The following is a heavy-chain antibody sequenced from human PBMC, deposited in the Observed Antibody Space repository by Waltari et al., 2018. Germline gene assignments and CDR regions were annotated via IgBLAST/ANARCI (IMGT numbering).Heavy chain of an antibody. CDR2: IKQDGSEK. J-gene: IGHJ4*02. Sequence: EVQPVESGGGLVQPGGSLRLSCTASGFTFSAYWLSWVRQAPGKGLEWVANIKQDGSEKYYVDSVKGRFTISRDNAKNSLYLQMNSLRAEDTAVYYCATSGRHSGNFWGQGTLVTVSS. V-gene: IGHV3-7*03. CDR3: ATSGRHSGNF. D-gene: IGHD1-26*01. CDR1: GFTFSAYW.